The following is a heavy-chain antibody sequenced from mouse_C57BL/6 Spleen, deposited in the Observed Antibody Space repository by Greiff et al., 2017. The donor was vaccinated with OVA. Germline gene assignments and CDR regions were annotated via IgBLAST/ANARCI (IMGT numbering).Heavy chain of an antibody. V-gene: IGHV3-6*01. CDR3: ASNYGSRRYFDV. CDR1: GYSITSGYY. J-gene: IGHJ1*03. D-gene: IGHD1-1*01. Sequence: EVKLIESGPGLVKPSQSLSLTCSVTGYSITSGYYWNWIRQFPGNKLEWMGYISYDGSNNYNPSLKNRISITRDTSKNQFFLKLNSVTTEDTATYYCASNYGSRRYFDVWGTGTTVTVSS. CDR2: ISYDGSN.